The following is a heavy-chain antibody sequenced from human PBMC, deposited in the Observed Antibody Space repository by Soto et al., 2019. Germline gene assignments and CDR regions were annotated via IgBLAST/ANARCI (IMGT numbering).Heavy chain of an antibody. D-gene: IGHD3-22*01. CDR3: AREPESPKYDISGAYFEY. J-gene: IGHJ4*02. V-gene: IGHV1-69*13. CDR1: GCTFTRYA. Sequence: SVKVSCKASGCTFTRYAISWVRQAPGQGLEWMGGIIPMFGSANYAQKFQGRVTITADESTSTAYMELSSLRSEDTAVYYCAREPESPKYDISGAYFEYWGQGTLVNVSS. CDR2: IIPMFGSA.